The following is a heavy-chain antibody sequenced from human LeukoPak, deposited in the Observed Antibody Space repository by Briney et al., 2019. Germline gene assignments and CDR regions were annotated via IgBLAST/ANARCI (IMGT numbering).Heavy chain of an antibody. CDR1: GGTFSSYA. V-gene: IGHV1-69*04. CDR3: ARGRRSGRVGRYYYYYMDV. Sequence: ASVKVSCKASGGTFSSYAISWVRQAPGQGLEWMGRIIPILGIANYAQKFQGRVTITADKSTSTAYMELSSLRSEDTAVYYCARGRRSGRVGRYYYYYMDVWGKGTTVTVSS. J-gene: IGHJ6*03. D-gene: IGHD3-10*01. CDR2: IIPILGIA.